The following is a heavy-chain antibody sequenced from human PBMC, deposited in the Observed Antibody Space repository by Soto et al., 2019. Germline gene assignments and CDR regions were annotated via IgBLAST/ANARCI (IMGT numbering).Heavy chain of an antibody. CDR1: GFTFSNYS. D-gene: IGHD3-10*01. CDR3: ARDREAIRGAPSWFDP. J-gene: IGHJ5*02. V-gene: IGHV3-30-3*01. Sequence: GGSLRLSCLASGFTFSNYSMHWVRQSPGKGLEWVAVISYDGSNKYCSDSVKGRFTISRENSENTVYLQMNSLRPEDTAIYYCARDREAIRGAPSWFDPWGRGTQVTVSS. CDR2: ISYDGSNK.